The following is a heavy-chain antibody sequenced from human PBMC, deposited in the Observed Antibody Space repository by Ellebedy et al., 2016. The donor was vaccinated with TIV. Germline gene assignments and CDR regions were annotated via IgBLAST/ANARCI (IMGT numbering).Heavy chain of an antibody. CDR2: ISAYNGNT. D-gene: IGHD6-19*01. CDR1: GYTFTSYG. Sequence: ASVKVSXXASGYTFTSYGISWVRQAPGQGLEWMGWISAYNGNTNYAQKLQGRVTMTTDTSKSTAYMELRSLRSDDTAVYYCARYGRTEQWLEVPFDYWGQGTLVTVSS. V-gene: IGHV1-18*01. J-gene: IGHJ4*02. CDR3: ARYGRTEQWLEVPFDY.